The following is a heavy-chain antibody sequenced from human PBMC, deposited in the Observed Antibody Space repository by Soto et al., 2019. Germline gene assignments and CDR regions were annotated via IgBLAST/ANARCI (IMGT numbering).Heavy chain of an antibody. Sequence: QVQLQESGPGLVKPSQTLSLTCTVSGGSISSGGYYWSWIRQHPGKGLEWIGYIYYSGRTYYNPSLKSRATISVDTSKNQFSLKLSSVTAADTAVYYCARGYYDYVWGSYFGYGRYFDLWGRGTLVTVSS. D-gene: IGHD3-16*01. CDR3: ARGYYDYVWGSYFGYGRYFDL. V-gene: IGHV4-31*03. CDR2: IYYSGRT. CDR1: GGSISSGGYY. J-gene: IGHJ2*01.